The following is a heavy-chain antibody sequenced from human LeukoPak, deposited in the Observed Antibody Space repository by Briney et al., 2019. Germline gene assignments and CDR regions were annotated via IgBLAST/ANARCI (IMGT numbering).Heavy chain of an antibody. CDR1: GFTFSSYA. D-gene: IGHD6-6*01. CDR2: ISGSGGST. CDR3: AREGAIAARHHFDY. Sequence: GGSLRLSCAASGFTFSSYAMSWVRQAPGKGLEWVSAISGSGGSTYYADSVKGRFTISRDNAKNSLYLRMNSLRAEDTAVYYCAREGAIAARHHFDYWGQGTLVTVSS. V-gene: IGHV3-23*01. J-gene: IGHJ4*02.